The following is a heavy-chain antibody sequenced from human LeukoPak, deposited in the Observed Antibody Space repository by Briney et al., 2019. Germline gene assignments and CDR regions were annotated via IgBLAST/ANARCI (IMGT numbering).Heavy chain of an antibody. V-gene: IGHV4-39*07. CDR1: GGSISSRSYY. CDR3: ARFVRRNYYGSGSLMNWFDP. Sequence: KTSETLSLTCTVSGGSISSRSYYWGWIRLPPGKGLEWIGSIYYSGSTYYNPSLKSRVTISVDTSKNQFSLKLSSVTAADTAVYYCARFVRRNYYGSGSLMNWFDPWGQGTLVTVSS. CDR2: IYYSGST. J-gene: IGHJ5*02. D-gene: IGHD3-10*01.